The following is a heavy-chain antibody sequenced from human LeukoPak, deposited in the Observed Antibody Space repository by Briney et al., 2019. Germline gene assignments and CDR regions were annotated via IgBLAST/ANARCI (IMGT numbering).Heavy chain of an antibody. CDR3: ARGITMSEFDY. CDR1: GGSISSYY. V-gene: IGHV4-59*01. Sequence: PSETLSLTCTVSGGSISSYYWTWIRQPPGKGLEWIGYIYYSGSTNYNPSLKSRVTISVDTSKNQFSLKLSSVTAADTAVYYCARGITMSEFDYRGQGTLVTVSS. D-gene: IGHD3-22*01. J-gene: IGHJ4*02. CDR2: IYYSGST.